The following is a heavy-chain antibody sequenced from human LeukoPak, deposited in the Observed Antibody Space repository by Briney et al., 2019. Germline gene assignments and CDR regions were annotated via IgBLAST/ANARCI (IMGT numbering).Heavy chain of an antibody. Sequence: GGSLRLSCAASGFTFSSYGMHWVRQAPGKGLEWVAIISSDGSNKYYADSVKGRFTISRDNSKSTLFLQMNSLRAEDTAVYYCAKVDCSSTSCHSDSWGQGTLVTVS. CDR1: GFTFSSYG. CDR3: AKVDCSSTSCHSDS. CDR2: ISSDGSNK. J-gene: IGHJ4*02. D-gene: IGHD2-2*01. V-gene: IGHV3-30*18.